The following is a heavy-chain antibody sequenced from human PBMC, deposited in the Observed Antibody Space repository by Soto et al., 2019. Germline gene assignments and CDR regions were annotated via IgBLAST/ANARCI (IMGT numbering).Heavy chain of an antibody. CDR1: RGTFSSYA. J-gene: IGHJ6*02. CDR3: ASPYDFWSGYSPHYYYYYGMDV. D-gene: IGHD3-3*01. CDR2: TIPIFGTA. V-gene: IGHV1-69*01. Sequence: QVQLVQSGAEVKKPGSSVKVSCKASRGTFSSYAISWVRQAPGQGLEWMGGTIPIFGTANYAQKFQGRVTITADESTSTAFMELSRLRSEDTAVYYCASPYDFWSGYSPHYYYYYGMDVWGQGTTVTVSS.